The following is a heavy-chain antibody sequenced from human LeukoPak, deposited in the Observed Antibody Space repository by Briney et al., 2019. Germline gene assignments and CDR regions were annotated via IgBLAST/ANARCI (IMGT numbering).Heavy chain of an antibody. CDR3: ARDPTSIAAPRYFDY. Sequence: GGSLRLSCAASGFTSSSYSMNWVRQAPGKGLEWVSSISSSSNYIYYADSLKGRFTISRDNAKNSLYLQMNSLRAEDTAVYYCARDPTSIAAPRYFDYWGQGTLVTVSS. CDR1: GFTSSSYS. V-gene: IGHV3-21*01. D-gene: IGHD6-6*01. J-gene: IGHJ4*02. CDR2: ISSSSNYI.